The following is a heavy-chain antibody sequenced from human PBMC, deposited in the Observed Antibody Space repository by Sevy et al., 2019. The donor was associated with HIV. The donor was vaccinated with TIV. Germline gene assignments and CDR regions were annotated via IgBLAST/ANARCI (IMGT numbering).Heavy chain of an antibody. V-gene: IGHV3-7*01. D-gene: IGHD2-2*01. CDR1: GFTFSSYW. J-gene: IGHJ4*02. CDR2: IKQDGSEK. Sequence: GGSLRLSCAASGFTFSSYWMSWVRQAPGKGLEWVANIKQDGSEKYYGDSVKGRFTISRDNAKNSLYLQMNSLRAEDTAVYYCARDREGIVVVPAAADYWGQGTLVTVSS. CDR3: ARDREGIVVVPAAADY.